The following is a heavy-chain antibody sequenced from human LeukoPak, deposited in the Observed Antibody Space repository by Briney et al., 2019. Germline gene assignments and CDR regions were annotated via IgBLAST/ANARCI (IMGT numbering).Heavy chain of an antibody. V-gene: IGHV4-59*01. D-gene: IGHD3-16*02. J-gene: IGHJ4*02. CDR2: IYYSGST. CDR3: ARSYYDYVWGSYRGNFDY. CDR1: GGSISSYY. Sequence: SETLSLTCTVSGGSISSYYWSWIRQPPGKGLEWIGYIYYSGSTNYNPSLKSRVTISVDTSKNQFSLKLSSVTAADTAVYYCARSYYDYVWGSYRGNFDYWGQGTLVTVSS.